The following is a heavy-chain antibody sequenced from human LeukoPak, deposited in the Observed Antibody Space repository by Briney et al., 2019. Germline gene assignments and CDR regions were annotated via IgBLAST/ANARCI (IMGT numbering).Heavy chain of an antibody. CDR1: GFTFSSYG. J-gene: IGHJ5*02. CDR2: ISYDGSNK. CDR3: AKAGGDP. Sequence: GGSLRLSCAASGFTFSSYGMHWVRQAPGKGLEWVAVISYDGSNKYYADSVKGRFTISRDNSKNTLYLQMNSLRAEDTAAYYCAKAGGDPWGQGTLVTVSS. D-gene: IGHD3-10*01. V-gene: IGHV3-30*18.